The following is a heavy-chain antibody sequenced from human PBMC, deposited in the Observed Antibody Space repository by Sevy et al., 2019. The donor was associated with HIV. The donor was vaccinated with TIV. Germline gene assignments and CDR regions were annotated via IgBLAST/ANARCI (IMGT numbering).Heavy chain of an antibody. CDR3: ARDRSTTWINYFFDF. CDR2: VSYDGSKK. D-gene: IGHD2-2*01. J-gene: IGHJ4*02. Sequence: GGSLRLSCAASGFTFRSYVMSWVRQAPGKGLEWVAVVSYDGSKKYYADSVKGRFTISRDNSKNTLYLQMNSLRVEDTAVYYCARDRSTTWINYFFDFWGQGTLVTVSS. CDR1: GFTFRSYV. V-gene: IGHV3-30*01.